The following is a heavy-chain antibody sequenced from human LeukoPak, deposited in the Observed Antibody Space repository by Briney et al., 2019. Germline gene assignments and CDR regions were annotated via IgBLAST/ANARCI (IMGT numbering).Heavy chain of an antibody. V-gene: IGHV1-18*01. CDR2: ISAYNGDT. CDR1: GYTFTSYG. D-gene: IGHD1-1*01. Sequence: GASVKVSCKASGYTFTSYGISWVRQAPGQGLEWMGWISAYNGDTNYAQKLQGRVTMTTDTSTSTAYMELSSLRSEDTAVYYCARGNWNLGFDYWGQGTLVTVSS. CDR3: ARGNWNLGFDY. J-gene: IGHJ4*02.